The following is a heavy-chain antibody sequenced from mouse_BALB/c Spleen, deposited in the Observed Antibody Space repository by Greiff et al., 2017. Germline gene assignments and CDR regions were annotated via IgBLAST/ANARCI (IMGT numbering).Heavy chain of an antibody. CDR3: ARNRPFGE. V-gene: IGHV5-17*02. J-gene: IGHJ1*03. Sequence: EVMLVESGGGLVQPGRSRKLTCAASGFTFSSFGMHWVRQAPEKGLEWVAYISSGSSTIYYAATVKGRFTISRDIPKNTLFLPMTSLRSEDTAMYYCARNRPFGEGGKGTTLTVS. CDR2: ISSGSSTI. CDR1: GFTFSSFG.